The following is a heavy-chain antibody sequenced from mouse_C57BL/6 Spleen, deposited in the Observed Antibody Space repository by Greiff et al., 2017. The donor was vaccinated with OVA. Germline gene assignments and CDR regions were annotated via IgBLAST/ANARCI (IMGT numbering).Heavy chain of an antibody. V-gene: IGHV5-17*01. CDR3: ATIYYGKMYYFDY. J-gene: IGHJ2*01. CDR2: ISSGSSTI. D-gene: IGHD2-1*01. CDR1: GFTFSDYG. Sequence: VQLVESGGGLVKPGGSLKLSCAASGFTFSDYGMHWVRQAPEKGLEWVAYISSGSSTIYYADTVKGRFTISRDNAKNTLFLQMTSLRSEDTAMYYCATIYYGKMYYFDYWGQGTTLTVSS.